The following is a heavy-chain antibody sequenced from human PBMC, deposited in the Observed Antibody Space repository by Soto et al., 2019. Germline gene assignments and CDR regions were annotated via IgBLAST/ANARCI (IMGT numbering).Heavy chain of an antibody. V-gene: IGHV4-34*01. CDR1: GGSFSGYY. D-gene: IGHD2-15*01. CDR2: INHSGST. J-gene: IGHJ5*02. Sequence: SETLSLTCAVYGGSFSGYYWSWIRQPPGKGLEWIGEINHSGSTNYNPSLKSRVTISVDTSKNQFSLKLSSVTAADTAVYYCARVNRGGLNWFDPWGQGTLVTVSS. CDR3: ARVNRGGLNWFDP.